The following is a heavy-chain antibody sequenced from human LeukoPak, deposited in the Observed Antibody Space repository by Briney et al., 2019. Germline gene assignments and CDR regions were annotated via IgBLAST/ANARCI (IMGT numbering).Heavy chain of an antibody. V-gene: IGHV4-39*07. CDR1: GGSISSSSYY. CDR2: IYYSGST. D-gene: IGHD3-10*01. CDR3: ARDRIYGSGSYFGY. J-gene: IGHJ4*02. Sequence: SETLSLTCTVSGGSISSSSYYWGWIRQPPGKGLEWIGSIYYSGSTYYNPSLKSRVTISVDTSKNQFSLKLSSVTAADTAVYYCARDRIYGSGSYFGYWGQGTLVTVSS.